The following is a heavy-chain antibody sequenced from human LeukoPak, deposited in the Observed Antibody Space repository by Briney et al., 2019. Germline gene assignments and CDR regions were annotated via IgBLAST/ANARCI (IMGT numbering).Heavy chain of an antibody. D-gene: IGHD3-3*01. CDR3: ARDVRGRRFLEWLRGYYYYMDV. Sequence: PGGSLRLSCAASGFTFSSYWMSWVRQAPGKGLEWVANIKQDGSEKYYVDSVKGRFTISRDNAKNSLYLQMNSLRAEDTAVYYCARDVRGRRFLEWLRGYYYYMDVWGKGTTVTVSS. CDR1: GFTFSSYW. J-gene: IGHJ6*03. V-gene: IGHV3-7*01. CDR2: IKQDGSEK.